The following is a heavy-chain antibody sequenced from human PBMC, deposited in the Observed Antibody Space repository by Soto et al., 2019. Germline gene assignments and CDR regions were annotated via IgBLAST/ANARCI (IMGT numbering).Heavy chain of an antibody. CDR3: AKDKGGYSYGLGNWFDP. D-gene: IGHD5-18*01. CDR1: GFTFSSYG. CDR2: ISYDGSNK. Sequence: VGSLRLSCAASGFTFSSYGMHWVRQAPGKGLEWVAVISYDGSNKYYADSVKGRFTISRDNSKNTLYLQMNSLRAEDTAVYYCAKDKGGYSYGLGNWFDPWGQGTLVTVSS. J-gene: IGHJ5*02. V-gene: IGHV3-30*18.